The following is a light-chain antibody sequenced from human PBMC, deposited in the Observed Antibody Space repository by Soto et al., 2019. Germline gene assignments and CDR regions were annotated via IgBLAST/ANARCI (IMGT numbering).Light chain of an antibody. CDR3: SSYAGSNNFV. CDR1: SSDIGAYDY. CDR2: EVN. Sequence: QSVLTQPPSASGSPGQSVTISCTGTSSDIGAYDYVSWFQQHPGKAPKLMISEVNNRPSGVSNRFSGSKSDNTAYLTISGLQVEDEAEYYCSSYAGSNNFVFGSGTKVTVL. V-gene: IGLV2-8*01. J-gene: IGLJ1*01.